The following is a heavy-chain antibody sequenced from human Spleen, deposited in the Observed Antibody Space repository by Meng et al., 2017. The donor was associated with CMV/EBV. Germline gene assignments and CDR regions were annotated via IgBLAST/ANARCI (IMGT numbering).Heavy chain of an antibody. CDR1: GGTFNNSA. CDR2: IIPIFGTA. Sequence: SVKVSCKASGGTFNNSAISWVRQAPGQGLEWMGGIIPIFGTANYAQKFQGRVTITTDESTSTAYMELSSLRTEDTAVYYCAREGGTVTSKNWFDPWGQGILVTVSS. CDR3: AREGGTVTSKNWFDP. J-gene: IGHJ5*02. D-gene: IGHD4-17*01. V-gene: IGHV1-69*05.